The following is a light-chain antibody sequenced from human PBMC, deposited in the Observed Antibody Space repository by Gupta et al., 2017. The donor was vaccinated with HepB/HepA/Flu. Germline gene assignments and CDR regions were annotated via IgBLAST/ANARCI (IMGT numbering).Light chain of an antibody. CDR1: QNVTSK. CDR2: GAS. CDR3: QQYNKRPPWT. Sequence: EILMTQSPATLSVSPGERATLSCRASQNVTSKLAWYQQKPGQAPRLLIYGASTRATGIPARFSGSGSGTEFTLTLSSLQSEDFAVYYCQQYNKRPPWTFGQGTKVEIK. J-gene: IGKJ1*01. V-gene: IGKV3D-15*01.